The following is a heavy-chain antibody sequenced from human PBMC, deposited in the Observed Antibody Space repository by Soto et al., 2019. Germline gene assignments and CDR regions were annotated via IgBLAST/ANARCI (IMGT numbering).Heavy chain of an antibody. CDR2: ISGSGGTT. CDR3: AKKYCSGGSCYPPHFDS. CDR1: GFTFSSYA. V-gene: IGHV3-23*01. D-gene: IGHD2-15*01. Sequence: EVQLLESGGGLVQPGGSLRLSCAASGFTFSSYAMTWVRQAPGKGLEWVSSISGSGGTTYYADSVKGRCTISRDNSKNTLYLQVSSLRAEDTAVYYCAKKYCSGGSCYPPHFDSWGQGTLVTVSS. J-gene: IGHJ4*02.